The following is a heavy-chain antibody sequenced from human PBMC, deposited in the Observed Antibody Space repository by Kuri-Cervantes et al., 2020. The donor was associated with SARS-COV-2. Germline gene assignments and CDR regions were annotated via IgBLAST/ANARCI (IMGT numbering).Heavy chain of an antibody. J-gene: IGHJ4*02. V-gene: IGHV3-21*01. Sequence: GGSLRLSCEASGFTFSSYTMNWVRQAPGKALEWVSSISGSGSYIYYADSVKGRFTISKDNAKNSLFLQMNSLRAEDTAVYYCAREDIAAGVPDYWGQGTLVTVSS. CDR1: GFTFSSYT. CDR3: AREDIAAGVPDY. D-gene: IGHD5-12*01. CDR2: ISGSGSYI.